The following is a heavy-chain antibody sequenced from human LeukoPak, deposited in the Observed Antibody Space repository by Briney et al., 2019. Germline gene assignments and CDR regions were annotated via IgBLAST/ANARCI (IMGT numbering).Heavy chain of an antibody. Sequence: SQTLSLTCTVSGGSINSGSYYWSWIRQPAGKGLEWIGRIYTSGSTYYNPSLKSRVTISVDTSKNQFSLKLSSVTAADTAVYYCARGGTVVTPNYWGQGTLVTVSS. CDR3: ARGGTVVTPNY. J-gene: IGHJ4*02. D-gene: IGHD4-23*01. V-gene: IGHV4-61*02. CDR2: IYTSGST. CDR1: GGSINSGSYY.